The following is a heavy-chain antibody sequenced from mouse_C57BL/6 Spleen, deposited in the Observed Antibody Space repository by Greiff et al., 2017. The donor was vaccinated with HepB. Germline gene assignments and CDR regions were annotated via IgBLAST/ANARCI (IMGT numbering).Heavy chain of an antibody. D-gene: IGHD4-1*01. CDR1: GFTFSSYG. Sequence: EVQRVESGGDLVKPGGSLKLSCAASGFTFSSYGMSWVRQTPDKRLEWVATISSGGSYTYYPDSVKGRFTISRDNAKNTLYLQMSSLKSEDTAMYYWARHGTGTGWFAYWGQGTLVTGSA. CDR3: ARHGTGTGWFAY. CDR2: ISSGGSYT. V-gene: IGHV5-6*01. J-gene: IGHJ3*01.